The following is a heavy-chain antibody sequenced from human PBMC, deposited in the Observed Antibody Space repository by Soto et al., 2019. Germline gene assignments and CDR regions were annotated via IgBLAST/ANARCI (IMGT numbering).Heavy chain of an antibody. D-gene: IGHD3-3*01. CDR1: GFTVNTNY. CDR2: IYNNGNT. CDR3: ARSGVMIRGDAFDI. V-gene: IGHV3-66*01. Sequence: EVQLVESGGGLVQPGGSLRLSCAASGFTVNTNYMSWVRQAPGKGLEWVSIIYNNGNTYDADSVKGRFTISRDNSKNTLHLQMNSLRTEDTAVYYCARSGVMIRGDAFDIWGQGTMVTVSS. J-gene: IGHJ3*02.